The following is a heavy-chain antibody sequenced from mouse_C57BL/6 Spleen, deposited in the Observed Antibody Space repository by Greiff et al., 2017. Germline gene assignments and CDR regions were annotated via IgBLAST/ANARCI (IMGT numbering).Heavy chain of an antibody. CDR1: GYAFSSSW. Sequence: VQLQQSGPELVKPGASVKISCKASGYAFSSSWMNWVKQRPGQGLEWIGRIYPGDGDTNYNGKFKGKATLTADKSSSTAYMQLSSLTSEDSAVYFCARETNWALFDYWGQGTTLTVSS. J-gene: IGHJ2*01. CDR3: ARETNWALFDY. V-gene: IGHV1-82*01. CDR2: IYPGDGDT. D-gene: IGHD4-1*01.